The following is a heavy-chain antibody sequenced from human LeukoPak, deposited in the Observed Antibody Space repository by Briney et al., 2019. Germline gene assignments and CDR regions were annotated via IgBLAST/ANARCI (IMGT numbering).Heavy chain of an antibody. CDR1: GGTFSSYA. J-gene: IGHJ4*02. V-gene: IGHV1-69*04. CDR2: IIPILGIA. Sequence: ASVKVSCKASGGTFSSYAISWVRQAPGQGLEWMGRIIPILGIANYAQKFQGRVTITADKSTSTAYMELCSLRSEDTAVYYCASQEGITMPSRDYWGQGTLVTVSS. D-gene: IGHD3-10*01. CDR3: ASQEGITMPSRDY.